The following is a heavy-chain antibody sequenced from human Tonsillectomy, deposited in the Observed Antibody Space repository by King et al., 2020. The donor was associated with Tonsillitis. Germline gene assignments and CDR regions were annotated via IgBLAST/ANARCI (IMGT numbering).Heavy chain of an antibody. Sequence: VQLQQSGPGLVKPSQTLSLTCAISGDSVSGNRVIWNWIRQSPSGGLEWLGRAYYRSKWYIEYGASVQGRITINPDTSKNQFSLQLNSVTPEDTAVYYCAKNIRFGNFFGYFDPWGQGILVSVSS. CDR2: AYYRSKWYI. J-gene: IGHJ5*02. CDR3: AKNIRFGNFFGYFDP. CDR1: GDSVSGNRVI. D-gene: IGHD3-10*01. V-gene: IGHV6-1*01.